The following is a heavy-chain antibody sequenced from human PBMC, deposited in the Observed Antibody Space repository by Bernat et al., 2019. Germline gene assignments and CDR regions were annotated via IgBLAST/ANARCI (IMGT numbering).Heavy chain of an antibody. D-gene: IGHD3-3*01. CDR3: ARRPLDFWSGLDY. CDR1: GGSISSSSYY. J-gene: IGHJ4*02. Sequence: QLQLQESGPGLVKPSETLSLTCTVSGGSISSSSYYWGWIRQPPGKGLEWIGSIYYSGSTYYHPSLKSRVTISVDTSKNQFSLKLSSVTAADTAVYYCARRPLDFWSGLDYWGQGTLVTVSS. CDR2: IYYSGST. V-gene: IGHV4-39*01.